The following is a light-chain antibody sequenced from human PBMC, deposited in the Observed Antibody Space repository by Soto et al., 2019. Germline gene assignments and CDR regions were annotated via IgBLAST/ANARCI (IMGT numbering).Light chain of an antibody. CDR1: SSDVGGYNY. J-gene: IGLJ2*01. CDR2: DVS. CDR3: SSLTSSSTVI. Sequence: QSVLTQPASVSGSPGQSITISCTGTSSDVGGYNYVSWYQQHPGKAPKLMIYDVSNRPSGVSNRFSRSKSGNTASLTISGLQAEDEAYYYCSSLTSSSTVIFGGGTKVTVL. V-gene: IGLV2-14*01.